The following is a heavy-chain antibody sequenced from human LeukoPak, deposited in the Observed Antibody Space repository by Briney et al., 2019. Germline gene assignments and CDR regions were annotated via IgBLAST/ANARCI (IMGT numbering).Heavy chain of an antibody. J-gene: IGHJ4*02. Sequence: GGSLRLSCAASGFTFSSYGMHWVRQAPGKGLEWVAVIWYDGSNKYYADSVKGRFTISRDNSKNTLYLQMNSLRAEDTAVYYCARESITIFGVVIRKFDYWGQGTLVTVSS. CDR2: IWYDGSNK. V-gene: IGHV3-33*01. CDR3: ARESITIFGVVIRKFDY. CDR1: GFTFSSYG. D-gene: IGHD3-3*01.